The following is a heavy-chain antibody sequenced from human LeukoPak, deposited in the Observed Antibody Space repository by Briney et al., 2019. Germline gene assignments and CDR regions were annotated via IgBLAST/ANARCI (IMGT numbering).Heavy chain of an antibody. D-gene: IGHD1-7*01. Sequence: SETLSLTCTVSGGSVSSGSYYWSWIRQPPGKGLEWIGYIYYSGSTNYNPSLKSRVTISVDTSKNQFSLKLSSVTAADTAVYYCARGGYNWNYAFDIWGQGTMVTVSS. V-gene: IGHV4-61*01. CDR1: GGSVSSGSYY. J-gene: IGHJ3*02. CDR3: ARGGYNWNYAFDI. CDR2: IYYSGST.